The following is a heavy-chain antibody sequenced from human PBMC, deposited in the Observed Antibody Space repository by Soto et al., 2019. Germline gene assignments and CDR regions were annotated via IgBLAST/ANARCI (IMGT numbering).Heavy chain of an antibody. CDR2: ISAYNGNT. CDR1: GYTFTSYG. V-gene: IGHV1-18*04. J-gene: IGHJ6*02. D-gene: IGHD4-4*01. Sequence: ASVNVSCKASGYTFTSYGISWVRQAPGQGLEWMGWISAYNGNTNYAQKLQGRVTMTTDTSTSTAYMELRSLRSDDTAVYYCARDYSNYYYYYYGMDVWGQGTTVTVSS. CDR3: ARDYSNYYYYYYGMDV.